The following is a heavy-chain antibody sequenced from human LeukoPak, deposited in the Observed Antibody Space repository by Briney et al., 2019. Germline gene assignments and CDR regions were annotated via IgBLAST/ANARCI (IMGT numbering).Heavy chain of an antibody. D-gene: IGHD6-19*01. J-gene: IGHJ4*02. V-gene: IGHV3-23*01. CDR2: ISGSGGST. Sequence: PGGSLRLSCAASGLSFSSYSMSWVRQAPGEGLEWVSAISGSGGSTYYADSVKGRFTICRDTSKNTLYLQMTSLRAEDPAVYYCAKVSPYSSGPFDYGGQGTRVTVSS. CDR1: GLSFSSYS. CDR3: AKVSPYSSGPFDY.